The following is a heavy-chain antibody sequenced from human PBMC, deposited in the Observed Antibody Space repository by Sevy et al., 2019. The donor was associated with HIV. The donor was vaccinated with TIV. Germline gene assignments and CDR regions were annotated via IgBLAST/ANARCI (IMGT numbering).Heavy chain of an antibody. Sequence: WETLSLTCTVSGGSISSYYWSWIQQPPGKALEWIGYIDYSGSTNYNPSLKSRVTISVDTSKNQFSLKVNSLTAADTAFYYCARSSISMEGSYYFDSWGQGTLVTVSS. D-gene: IGHD6-13*01. CDR2: IDYSGST. CDR1: GGSISSYY. J-gene: IGHJ4*02. V-gene: IGHV4-59*13. CDR3: ARSSISMEGSYYFDS.